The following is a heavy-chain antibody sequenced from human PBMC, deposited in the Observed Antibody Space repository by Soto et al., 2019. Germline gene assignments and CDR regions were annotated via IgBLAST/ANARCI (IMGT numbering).Heavy chain of an antibody. V-gene: IGHV1-18*01. CDR3: ARDPPRGDDFWSGYFAPYGMDV. CDR2: ISAYNGNT. Sequence: QVQLVQSGAEVKKPGASVKVSCKASGYTFTSYGISWVRQAPGQGLEWMGWISAYNGNTNYAQKLQGRVLMTTDTSTSTAYMDLRSLRSDDTAVYYCARDPPRGDDFWSGYFAPYGMDVWGLGTTVTVSS. CDR1: GYTFTSYG. D-gene: IGHD3-3*01. J-gene: IGHJ6*02.